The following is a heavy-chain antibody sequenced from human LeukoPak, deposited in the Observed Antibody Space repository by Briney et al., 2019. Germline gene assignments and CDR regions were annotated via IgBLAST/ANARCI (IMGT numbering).Heavy chain of an antibody. J-gene: IGHJ3*02. Sequence: PGESLKISCKGSGYSFTSYWIAWVRQMPGKGLEWMGIIYPGDSDTRYSPSFQGQVTISADKSISTAYLQWSSLKASDTAMYYCARNREMATIFLGPEAGSDAFEIWGQGTMVTVSS. CDR3: ARNREMATIFLGPEAGSDAFEI. D-gene: IGHD5-24*01. CDR2: IYPGDSDT. CDR1: GYSFTSYW. V-gene: IGHV5-51*01.